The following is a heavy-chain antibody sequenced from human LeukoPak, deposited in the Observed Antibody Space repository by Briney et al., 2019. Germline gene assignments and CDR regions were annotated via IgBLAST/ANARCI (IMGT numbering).Heavy chain of an antibody. CDR3: AGGRYTHYDFWSGYYIPRYYFDY. V-gene: IGHV4-39*01. D-gene: IGHD3-3*01. J-gene: IGHJ4*02. CDR2: IYYSGST. CDR1: GGSISSSNYY. Sequence: SETLSLTCTVSGGSISSSNYYWGWIRQPPETGLEWIGSIYYSGSTYYNPSLKSRVTISVDTSKNQFSLKLRSVTAADTAVYYCAGGRYTHYDFWSGYYIPRYYFDYWGQGTLVTVSS.